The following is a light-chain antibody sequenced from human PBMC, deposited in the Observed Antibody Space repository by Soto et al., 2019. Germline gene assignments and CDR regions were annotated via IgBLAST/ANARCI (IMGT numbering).Light chain of an antibody. Sequence: QSVLTQPASVSGSPGQSITISCTGTSSDVGGYNYVSWYQQHPGKAPKLMIYEVISRPSGVSIRFSGSKSGNTASLTISGLQAEDEADYCCSSYTSSSTFYVFGTGTKVTVL. CDR1: SSDVGGYNY. J-gene: IGLJ1*01. CDR3: SSYTSSSTFYV. CDR2: EVI. V-gene: IGLV2-14*01.